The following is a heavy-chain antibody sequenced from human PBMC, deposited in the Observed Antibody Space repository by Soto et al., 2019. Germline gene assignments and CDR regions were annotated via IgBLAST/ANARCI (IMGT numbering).Heavy chain of an antibody. D-gene: IGHD1-7*01. CDR1: GDSVSSNIAA. J-gene: IGHJ4*02. V-gene: IGHV6-1*01. CDR3: AREAWNYAGVLLYYFDY. CDR2: TYYRSKWYN. Sequence: SQTHSLTCAISGDSVSSNIAAWNWIRQSPSRGLEWLGRTYYRSKWYNDYAVSVRSQITINPDTSKNQFSLQLNSVTPEDTAVYYCAREAWNYAGVLLYYFDYWGQGTLVTVSS.